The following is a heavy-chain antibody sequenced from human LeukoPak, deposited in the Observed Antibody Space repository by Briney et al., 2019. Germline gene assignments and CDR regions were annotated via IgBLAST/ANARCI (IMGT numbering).Heavy chain of an antibody. J-gene: IGHJ4*02. CDR2: VSGSGGST. Sequence: GGSLRLSCAASGFTFSSYAMSWVRQAPGKGLEWVSAVSGSGGSTYYADSVKGRFTISRDNSKNTLYLQMNSLRAEDTAVYYCATSRVAGTWYWGQGTLVTVSS. CDR1: GFTFSSYA. V-gene: IGHV3-23*01. D-gene: IGHD6-19*01. CDR3: ATSRVAGTWY.